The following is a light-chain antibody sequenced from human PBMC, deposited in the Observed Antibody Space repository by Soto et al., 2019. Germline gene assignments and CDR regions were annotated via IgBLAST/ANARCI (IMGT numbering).Light chain of an antibody. CDR1: QTISSW. J-gene: IGKJ1*01. Sequence: DVRRTDSDSASCGSLGEKVTTTFRASQTISSWLAWYQQKPGKAPKLLIYKASSLESGVPSRFSGSVSGTEFNLTKSSVQPVAFEPHYCQQYNSYARTFGQGTKVDI. V-gene: IGKV1-5*03. CDR3: QQYNSYART. CDR2: KAS.